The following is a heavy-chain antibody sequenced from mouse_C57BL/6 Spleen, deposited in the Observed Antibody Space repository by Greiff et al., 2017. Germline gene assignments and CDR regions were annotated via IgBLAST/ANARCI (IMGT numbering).Heavy chain of an antibody. CDR1: GYTFTSYW. CDR3: ARGIRYD. D-gene: IGHD2-12*01. Sequence: QVQLKQPGAELVRPGSSVKLSCKASGYTFTSYWMDWVQQRPGQGLEWIGNIYPSDSETHYNQKFKDKATLTVDKSSSTAYMQLSSLTSEDSAVYYCARGIRYDWGQGTTLTVSS. J-gene: IGHJ2*01. V-gene: IGHV1-61*01. CDR2: IYPSDSET.